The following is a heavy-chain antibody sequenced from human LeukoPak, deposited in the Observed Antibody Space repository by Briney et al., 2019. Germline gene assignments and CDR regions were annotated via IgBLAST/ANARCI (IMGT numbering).Heavy chain of an antibody. Sequence: QSGGSLRLSCAVSGFTISSHGMHWVRQAPGKGPEWVAMKAYHGNTEYYGDSVKGRFTISRDNSKNTLYLQMDSLRAEDTAVYHCAKDWGSGGWYNYFDPWGQGTLVTVSS. CDR2: KAYHGNTE. CDR1: GFTISSHG. J-gene: IGHJ5*02. D-gene: IGHD6-19*01. CDR3: AKDWGSGGWYNYFDP. V-gene: IGHV3-30*18.